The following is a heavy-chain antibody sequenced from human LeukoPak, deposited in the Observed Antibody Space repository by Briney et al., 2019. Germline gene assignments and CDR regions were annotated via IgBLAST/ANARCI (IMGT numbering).Heavy chain of an antibody. CDR1: GFTFSYYW. J-gene: IGHJ3*02. V-gene: IGHV3-66*01. Sequence: PGGSLRLSCAASGFTFSYYWMHWVRQAPGKGLEWVSVIYSGGSTYYADSVKGRFTISRDNSENTLYLQMNSLRAEDTAVYYCARGGSGTYFAFDIWGQGTVVTVSS. CDR2: IYSGGST. D-gene: IGHD3-10*01. CDR3: ARGGSGTYFAFDI.